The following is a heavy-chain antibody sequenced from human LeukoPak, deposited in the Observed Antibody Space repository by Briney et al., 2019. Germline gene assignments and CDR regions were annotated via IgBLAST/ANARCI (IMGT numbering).Heavy chain of an antibody. CDR1: GYTFTSYA. D-gene: IGHD3-3*01. CDR3: ARDRPVGSTIFGVVIPPGRTHNWFDP. V-gene: IGHV7-4-1*02. CDR2: INTNTGNP. J-gene: IGHJ5*02. Sequence: GASVKVSCKASGYTFTSYAMNWVRQAPGQGLEWMGWINTNTGNPTYAQGFRRRFVFSVDTSVSTAYLQISSLKAEDTAVYYCARDRPVGSTIFGVVIPPGRTHNWFDPWGQGTLVTVTS.